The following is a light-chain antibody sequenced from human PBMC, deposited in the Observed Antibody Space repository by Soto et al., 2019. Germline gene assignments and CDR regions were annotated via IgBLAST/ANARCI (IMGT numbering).Light chain of an antibody. CDR3: QSYDTSLSGSV. Sequence: QSGLTQPPSGSGAPGQRVTISCTGTSSNIGAGYDVHWYQHLPGTAPKLLIYGNNDRPSGVPDRFSGSKSGTSASLAITGLQAEDEADYYCQSYDTSLSGSVFGRGTKVTVL. J-gene: IGLJ2*01. V-gene: IGLV1-40*01. CDR2: GNN. CDR1: SSNIGAGYD.